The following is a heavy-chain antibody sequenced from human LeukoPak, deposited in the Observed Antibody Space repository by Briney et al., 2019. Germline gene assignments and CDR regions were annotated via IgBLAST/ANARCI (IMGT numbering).Heavy chain of an antibody. CDR2: IYYSGST. Sequence: KPSETLSLTCTVSGGSISSYYWSWIRQPPGKGLQWIGYIYYSGSTNYNPSLKSRVTISVDTSKNQFSLKLSSVTAADTAVYYCARANTMVRGVRPYYFVYWGQGTLVTVSS. J-gene: IGHJ4*02. CDR1: GGSISSYY. V-gene: IGHV4-59*01. D-gene: IGHD3-10*01. CDR3: ARANTMVRGVRPYYFVY.